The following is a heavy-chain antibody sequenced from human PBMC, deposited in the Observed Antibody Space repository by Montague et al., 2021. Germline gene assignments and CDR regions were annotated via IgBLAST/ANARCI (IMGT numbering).Heavy chain of an antibody. CDR3: TRGEVAVTGIDY. V-gene: IGHV4-34*01. J-gene: IGHJ4*02. CDR2: ISHTGST. D-gene: IGHD6-19*01. CDR1: GGSLSGYI. Sequence: SETLSLTCAVYGGSLSGYIWNWIRQPPGRDLEWIGQISHTGSTGYNPSPKSRVTMSVDTSENHVSLRLSSVTAADTAVYYCTRGEVAVTGIDYWGQGALVTVSS.